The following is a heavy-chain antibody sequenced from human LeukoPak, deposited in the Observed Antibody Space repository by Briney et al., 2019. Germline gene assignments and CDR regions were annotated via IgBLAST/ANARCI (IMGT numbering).Heavy chain of an antibody. Sequence: PGGSLRLSCAASGFTFSNSWMHWVRQAPGKGLEWISLINWDGSNTFYAGSVRGRFTVSRDNSKNSLYLQMNSLRTEDTALYYCAKGAYHGSPGGAFDIRGQGTMVTVSS. CDR1: GFTFSNSW. J-gene: IGHJ3*02. CDR3: AKGAYHGSPGGAFDI. CDR2: INWDGSNT. V-gene: IGHV3-43*01. D-gene: IGHD1-1*01.